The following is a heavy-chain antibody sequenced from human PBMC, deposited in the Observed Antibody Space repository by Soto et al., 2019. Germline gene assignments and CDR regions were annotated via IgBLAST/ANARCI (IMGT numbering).Heavy chain of an antibody. D-gene: IGHD2-15*01. CDR2: ITSSGGNT. V-gene: IGHV3-23*01. Sequence: PGGSLRLSCAASGFTFSSFAMSWVRQAPGKGLEWVSAITSSGGNTYYADSVKGRFTISRDNSKNTVYLQMNSLRDEDTAVYYCAKGVTVISGPLWGQGTLVTVSS. CDR1: GFTFSSFA. J-gene: IGHJ4*02. CDR3: AKGVTVISGPL.